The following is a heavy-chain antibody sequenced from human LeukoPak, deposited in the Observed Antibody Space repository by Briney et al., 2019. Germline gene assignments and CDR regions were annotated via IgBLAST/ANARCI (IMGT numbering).Heavy chain of an antibody. CDR3: ARDWAYYYASGHHDY. CDR2: ISAYNGNT. J-gene: IGHJ4*02. CDR1: GYTFTSYG. Sequence: EASVTVSCKASGYTFTSYGISWVRQAPGQGLEWMGWISAYNGNTNYAQKLQGRVTMTTDTSTSTAYMELRSLRSDDTAVYYCARDWAYYYASGHHDYWGQGTLVTVSS. V-gene: IGHV1-18*01. D-gene: IGHD3-10*01.